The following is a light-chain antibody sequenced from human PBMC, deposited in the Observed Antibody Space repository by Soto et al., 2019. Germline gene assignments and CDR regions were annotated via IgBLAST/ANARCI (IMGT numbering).Light chain of an antibody. CDR1: SSDVGAYNY. J-gene: IGLJ2*01. CDR3: TSWTTSTTMK. CDR2: DVN. V-gene: IGLV2-14*01. Sequence: QSALTQPASVSGSPGQSITISCTGTSSDVGAYNYVSWYQQHPGKAPKLMIYDVNIRPSGVSNRFSGSKSGNTASLTTSGLQAEDEDDYYCTSWTTSTTMKFGGGTKLTVL.